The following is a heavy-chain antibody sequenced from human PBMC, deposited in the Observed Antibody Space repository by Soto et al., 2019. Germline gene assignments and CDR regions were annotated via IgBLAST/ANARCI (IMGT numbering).Heavy chain of an antibody. Sequence: EVQLLDSGGELVQPGGSLRLSCAASGCTFSNYAMTWVRQAPGQGLEWVSRIGGSGDRTYYADSVQGRFTISRDNSRNIRYRPSNSVRAGDTAMYYCAKVPIRPYVFDYWGQGALVTVSS. CDR1: GCTFSNYA. CDR3: AKVPIRPYVFDY. D-gene: IGHD3-16*01. J-gene: IGHJ4*02. V-gene: IGHV3-23*01. CDR2: IGGSGDRT.